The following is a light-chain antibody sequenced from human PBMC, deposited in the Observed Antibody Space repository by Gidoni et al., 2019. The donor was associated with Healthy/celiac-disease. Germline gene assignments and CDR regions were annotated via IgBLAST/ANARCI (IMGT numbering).Light chain of an antibody. CDR2: WAS. CDR3: QQYYSTPRT. V-gene: IGKV4-1*01. J-gene: IGKJ1*01. Sequence: DIVMTQSPDSLAVSLGERATIHCKSSQSVLYSSNNKNYLAWYQQKPGQPPKLLIYWASTRESGVPDRFSGSGSGTDFTLTIRSLQAEDVAVYYCQQYYSTPRTFGQGTKVEIK. CDR1: QSVLYSSNNKNY.